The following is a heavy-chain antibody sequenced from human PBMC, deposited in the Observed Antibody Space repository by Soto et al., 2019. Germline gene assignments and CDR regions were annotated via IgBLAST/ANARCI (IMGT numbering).Heavy chain of an antibody. CDR2: INHSGST. D-gene: IGHD3-3*01. V-gene: IGHV4-34*01. Sequence: SETLSLTCAVYGGSFSGYYWSWIRQPPGKGLEWIGEINHSGSTNYNPSLKSRVTISVDTSKNQFSLKLSSVTAANTAVYYCARIEGYYSYGMDVWGQGTTVTVSS. CDR1: GGSFSGYY. J-gene: IGHJ6*02. CDR3: ARIEGYYSYGMDV.